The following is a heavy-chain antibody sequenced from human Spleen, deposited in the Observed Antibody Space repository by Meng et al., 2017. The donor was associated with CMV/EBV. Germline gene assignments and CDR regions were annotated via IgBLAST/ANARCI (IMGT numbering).Heavy chain of an antibody. CDR2: ITTSSNYI. CDR1: GFSFSTYT. J-gene: IGHJ4*02. Sequence: GESLKISCAASGFSFSTYTMNWVRQAPGKGLEWVSSITTSSNYIYYADSVQGRFTISRDNAKYSLYLQMSSLRAEDTAVYYCARGSCASCPHDYWGQGTLVTVSS. V-gene: IGHV3-21*06. D-gene: IGHD2-2*01. CDR3: ARGSCASCPHDY.